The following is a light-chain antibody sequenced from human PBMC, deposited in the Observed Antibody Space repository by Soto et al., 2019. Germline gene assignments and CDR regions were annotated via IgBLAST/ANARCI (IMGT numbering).Light chain of an antibody. V-gene: IGKV3-20*01. CDR2: GAS. CDR1: QSVSSSY. CDR3: QQYGSSPLT. Sequence: EIVLTLSPGTLSLSPGERATLSCRASQSVSSSYLAWYQQKPGQAPRLLIYGASSRATGIPDRFSGSGSGTDFTLTISRLEPEDFAVYYCQQYGSSPLTFGQGTKVDIK. J-gene: IGKJ1*01.